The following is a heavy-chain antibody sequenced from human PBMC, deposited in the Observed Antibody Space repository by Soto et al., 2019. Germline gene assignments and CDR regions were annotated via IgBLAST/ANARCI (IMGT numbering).Heavy chain of an antibody. CDR2: IIPLYGTP. CDR3: ARGGDMEAAVANSERYYGMDL. V-gene: IGHV1-69*01. Sequence: QVQLVQSGAEVKKPGSSVKVSCKASGGTFRNYAFSWVRQAPGQGPEWMGGIIPLYGTPNYAPKFQARLTIAADESTSTTYMELSSLMSEDTAVYYCARGGDMEAAVANSERYYGMDLWGQGTTVTVSS. CDR1: GGTFRNYA. D-gene: IGHD6-13*01. J-gene: IGHJ6*02.